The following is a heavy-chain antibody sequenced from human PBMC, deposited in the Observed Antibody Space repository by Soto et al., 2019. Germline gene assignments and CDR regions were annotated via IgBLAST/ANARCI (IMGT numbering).Heavy chain of an antibody. CDR1: GGSDSSGDYY. CDR3: ARVKRETVVVTAKYYYSYVMDV. Sequence: SETLSLTCTVSGGSDSSGDYYWSWIRQPPGKGLEWIGYIYYSGSTYYNPPLKSRVTISVDTSKNQFSLKLSSVTAADTAVYYCARVKRETVVVTAKYYYSYVMDVWGQGTTVTVSS. D-gene: IGHD2-21*02. V-gene: IGHV4-30-4*01. J-gene: IGHJ6*02. CDR2: IYYSGST.